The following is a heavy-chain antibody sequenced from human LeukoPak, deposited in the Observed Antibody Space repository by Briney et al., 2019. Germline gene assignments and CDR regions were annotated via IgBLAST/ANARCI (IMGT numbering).Heavy chain of an antibody. CDR2: ISYDGHNK. CDR3: ARAPLGTSVQRYNWFDP. CDR1: GFTFSSYS. D-gene: IGHD1-7*01. Sequence: GGSLRLSCAASGFTFSSYSMHWVRQAPGKGLEWVAVISYDGHNKYYPDSVKGRFTISRDNSKNTLYLQINSLRPEDTALYYCARAPLGTSVQRYNWFDPWGQGTLVTVSS. V-gene: IGHV3-30*04. J-gene: IGHJ5*02.